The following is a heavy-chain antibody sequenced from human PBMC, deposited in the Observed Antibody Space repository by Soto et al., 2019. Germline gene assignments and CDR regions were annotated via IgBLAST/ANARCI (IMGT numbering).Heavy chain of an antibody. CDR3: VSGAGWLTDY. J-gene: IGHJ4*02. V-gene: IGHV4-59*11. D-gene: IGHD3-22*01. CDR2: VHYSGST. CDR1: GGSISSHY. Sequence: ETLSLTCTVSGGSISSHYLCWIRQPPGKGLEWIGYVHYSGSTNYSPSLNSRVTISVDTSTNQLSLKLSSVTAADTAVYFCVSGAGWLTDYWGQGTLVTVSS.